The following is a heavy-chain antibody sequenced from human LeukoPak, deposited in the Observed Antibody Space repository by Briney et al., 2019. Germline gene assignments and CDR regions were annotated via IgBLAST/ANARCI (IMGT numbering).Heavy chain of an antibody. D-gene: IGHD2-21*01. J-gene: IGHJ5*02. CDR3: AGEGEYGDSYS. Sequence: SQTLSLTCAVSGDSISYESYYWTWIRQAPGKGPEWIGNIYRGRTRLNPSLTSRVAISVDVSKSQVSLSLTSVTAADTAIYYCAGEGEYGDSYSWGQGALVIVSA. CDR2: IYRGRT. CDR1: GDSISYESYY. V-gene: IGHV4-30-2*01.